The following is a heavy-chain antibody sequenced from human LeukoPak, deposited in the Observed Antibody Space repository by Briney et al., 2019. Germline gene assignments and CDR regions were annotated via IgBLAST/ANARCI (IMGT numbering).Heavy chain of an antibody. CDR3: ASLLNVAGYSGYDSDY. D-gene: IGHD5-12*01. V-gene: IGHV4-34*01. CDR2: INHSGST. CDR1: GGSFSGYY. Sequence: SETLSLTCPVYGGSFSGYYWSWIRQPPGKGLEWIGEINHSGSTNYNPSLKSRVTMSVDTSKNQFSLKLGSVTAADTAVYYCASLLNVAGYSGYDSDYWGQGTLVTVSS. J-gene: IGHJ4*02.